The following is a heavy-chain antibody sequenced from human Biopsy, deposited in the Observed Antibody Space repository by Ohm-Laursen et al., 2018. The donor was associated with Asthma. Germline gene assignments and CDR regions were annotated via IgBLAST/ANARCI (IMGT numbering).Heavy chain of an antibody. CDR2: ISFDGSNK. Sequence: SLRLSCAASGFTFSNYGMHWVRQAPGKGLEWVAVISFDGSNKDFADSVKGRLTISRDNSKDTLYLQVNSLRGDDTAVYYCARGKTWGRSYYFDYWGQGPLVTVSS. D-gene: IGHD6-6*01. J-gene: IGHJ4*02. CDR1: GFTFSNYG. CDR3: ARGKTWGRSYYFDY. V-gene: IGHV3-30*03.